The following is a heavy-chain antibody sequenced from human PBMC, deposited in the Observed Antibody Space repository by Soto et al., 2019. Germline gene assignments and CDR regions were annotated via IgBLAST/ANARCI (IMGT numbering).Heavy chain of an antibody. Sequence: QVQLQQWGAGLLKPSETLSLTCAVYGGSFSGYYWSWIRQPPGKGLEWIGEINHSGSTNYNPSLMSRVTISVVPFKHQFSLTLSSVHAADTVVYYCARGRTMIVVVTPYDFAYWGQGPLVSLSS. J-gene: IGHJ4*02. CDR1: GGSFSGYY. CDR3: ARGRTMIVVVTPYDFAY. CDR2: INHSGST. D-gene: IGHD3-22*01. V-gene: IGHV4-34*01.